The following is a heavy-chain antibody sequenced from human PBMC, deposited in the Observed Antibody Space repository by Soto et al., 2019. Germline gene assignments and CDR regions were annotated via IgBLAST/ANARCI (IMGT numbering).Heavy chain of an antibody. V-gene: IGHV3-23*01. CDR2: ISGSSGGP. CDR1: GFTFSNYV. CDR3: AKMGHCSCSSCYLSQYVLDF. Sequence: GGSLRLSCAASGFTFSNYVMSWVRQAPGKGLEWVSGISGSSGGPYYADSVKGRFTISRDNSKNTLYLQMNSLRAEDTAVYYCAKMGHCSCSSCYLSQYVLDFSTQGSSVIGSS. J-gene: IGHJ6*02. D-gene: IGHD2-2*01.